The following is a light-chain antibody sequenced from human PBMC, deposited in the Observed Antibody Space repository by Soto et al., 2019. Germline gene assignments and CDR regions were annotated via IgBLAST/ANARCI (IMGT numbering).Light chain of an antibody. J-gene: IGKJ1*01. CDR1: QSIFTY. CDR3: QQYNSYWT. CDR2: AAS. V-gene: IGKV1-39*01. Sequence: DIQLTQSPSSLSASVGDRVTITCRAGQSIFTYLNWYQQKPGKAPKLLIYAASSLQSGIPSRFSGSGSGTDFTLTISSLQLEDFATYYCQQYNSYWTFGQGTKVEIK.